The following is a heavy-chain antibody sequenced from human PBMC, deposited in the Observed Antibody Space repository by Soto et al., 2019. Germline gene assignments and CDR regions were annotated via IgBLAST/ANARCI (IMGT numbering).Heavy chain of an antibody. CDR3: ARDSPSGQYRTDAFDV. V-gene: IGHV4-31*03. CDR2: INSSGKT. J-gene: IGHJ3*01. CDR1: GVSVSMSGYY. Sequence: QVQLQESGPGLVKPSQALSLTCSVSGVSVSMSGYYWSWIRQHPGKGLEWIGYINSSGKTYYNQSLKSRLLISVDTSKNQFSLNLTSVTAADTAVYYCARDSPSGQYRTDAFDVWGQGTRVTVSA. D-gene: IGHD5-12*01.